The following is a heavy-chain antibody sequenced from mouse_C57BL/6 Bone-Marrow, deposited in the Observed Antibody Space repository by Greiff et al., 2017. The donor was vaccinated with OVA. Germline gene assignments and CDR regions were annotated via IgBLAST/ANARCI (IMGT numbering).Heavy chain of an antibody. J-gene: IGHJ1*03. CDR1: GYTFTSYW. Sequence: VQLQQPGAELVKPGASVKMSCKASGYTFTSYWITWVKQRPGQGLEWIGDIYPGSGSTNYNEKFKSKATLTVDTSSSTAYMQLSSLTSEDSAVYYCAREGATMVKRYFDVWGTGTTVTVSS. CDR2: IYPGSGST. D-gene: IGHD2-1*01. V-gene: IGHV1-55*01. CDR3: AREGATMVKRYFDV.